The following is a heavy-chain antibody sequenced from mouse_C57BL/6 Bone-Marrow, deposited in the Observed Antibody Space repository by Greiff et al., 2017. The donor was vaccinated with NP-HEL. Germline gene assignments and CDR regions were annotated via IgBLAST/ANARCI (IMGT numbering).Heavy chain of an antibody. CDR3: AREEELPFAY. J-gene: IGHJ3*01. Sequence: VQLQQSGPVLVKPGASVKMSCKASGYTFTDYYMNWVKQSHGKSLEWIGVINPYNGGTSYNQKFKGKATLTVDKSSSTAYMELNSLTSEDSAVYYCAREEELPFAYWGQGTLVTVSA. CDR2: INPYNGGT. CDR1: GYTFTDYY. V-gene: IGHV1-19*01.